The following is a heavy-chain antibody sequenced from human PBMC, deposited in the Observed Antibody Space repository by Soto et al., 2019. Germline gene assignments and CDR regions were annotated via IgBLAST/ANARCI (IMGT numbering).Heavy chain of an antibody. J-gene: IGHJ2*01. Sequence: QVQLQESGPGLVKPSQTLSLTCTVSGGSISSGGYYWSWIRQHPGKGLEWIGYIYYSGSTYYNPSLKSRVTTTVDSSKNQFSLKLSSVTAADTAVYYCRVYGPTRYWYFDLWGRGTLVTVSS. CDR2: IYYSGST. CDR1: GGSISSGGYY. CDR3: RVYGPTRYWYFDL. D-gene: IGHD4-17*01. V-gene: IGHV4-31*03.